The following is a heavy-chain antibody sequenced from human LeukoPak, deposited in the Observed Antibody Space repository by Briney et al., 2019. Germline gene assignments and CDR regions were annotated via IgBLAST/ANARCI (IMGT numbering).Heavy chain of an antibody. CDR1: GDSVSSYY. CDR2: IYYSGSA. V-gene: IGHV4-59*08. Sequence: SETLSLTCTVSGDSVSSYYWSWIRPPPGKGLEWVGHIYYSGSATYNPALKRRVSISVDTSKTQFSLKLSSDTAADTAVYYCASLPTHQQLAYVDDWGQGTLVTVSS. D-gene: IGHD6-13*01. J-gene: IGHJ4*02. CDR3: ASLPTHQQLAYVDD.